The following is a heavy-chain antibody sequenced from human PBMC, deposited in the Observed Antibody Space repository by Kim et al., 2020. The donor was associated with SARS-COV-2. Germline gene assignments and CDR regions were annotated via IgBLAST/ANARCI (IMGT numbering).Heavy chain of an antibody. CDR3: ARDNADIDFQTADSYYYFVYGMYV. CDR2: ISSSGSTI. J-gene: IGHJ6*02. CDR1: GFTFSSYE. Sequence: GGSLRLSCAASGFTFSSYEMNWVRQAPGKGLEWVSYISSSGSTIYYADSVKGRFTISRDNAKNSLYLQMNSLRAEDTAVYYCARDNADIDFQTADSYYYFVYGMYVWGQGTTVTVSS. V-gene: IGHV3-48*03.